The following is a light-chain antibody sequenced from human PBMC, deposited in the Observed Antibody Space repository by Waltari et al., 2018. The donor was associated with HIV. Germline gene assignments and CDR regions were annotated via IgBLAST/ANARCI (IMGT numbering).Light chain of an antibody. Sequence: QSVLTQPHSASGTPGQRVIISCSGSNSNVGSDVVNWYQQLPGTAPKLLIYGDNERPSGVPDRFSGSKSGDSASLAISDLQSEDEAEYYCAAWDARLNEYLFGTGTKVTVL. CDR2: GDN. CDR3: AAWDARLNEYL. CDR1: NSNVGSDV. J-gene: IGLJ1*01. V-gene: IGLV1-44*01.